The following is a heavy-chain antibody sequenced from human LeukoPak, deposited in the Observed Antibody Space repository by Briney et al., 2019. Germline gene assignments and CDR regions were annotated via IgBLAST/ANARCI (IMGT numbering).Heavy chain of an antibody. V-gene: IGHV1-46*01. CDR3: ARVLLTGDHPFDP. CDR1: GYTFTSYY. CDR2: INPSGGST. Sequence: GASVKVSCKASGYTFTSYYMHWVRQAPGQGLEGMGIINPSGGSTSYAQKFQGRVTMTRDTSTSTVYMELSRLRSDDTAVYYCARVLLTGDHPFDPWGQGTLVTVSS. D-gene: IGHD7-27*01. J-gene: IGHJ5*02.